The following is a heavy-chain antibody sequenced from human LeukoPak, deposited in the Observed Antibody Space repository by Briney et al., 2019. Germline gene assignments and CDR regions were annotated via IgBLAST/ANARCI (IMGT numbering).Heavy chain of an antibody. V-gene: IGHV3-11*06. CDR1: GFTFSDYY. CDR3: ARKSPNYYGSGSYEQGYWYFDL. D-gene: IGHD3-10*01. Sequence: GGSLRLSCAASGFTFSDYYMSWIRQAPGKGLEWGSYISSISSYTNYADSVKGRFTISRDNAKNSLYLQMNSLRAEDTAVYYCARKSPNYYGSGSYEQGYWYFDLWGRGTLVTVSS. J-gene: IGHJ2*01. CDR2: ISSISSYT.